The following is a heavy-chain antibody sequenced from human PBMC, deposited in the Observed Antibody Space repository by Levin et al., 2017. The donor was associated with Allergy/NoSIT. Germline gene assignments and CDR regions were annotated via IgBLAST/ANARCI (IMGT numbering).Heavy chain of an antibody. J-gene: IGHJ4*02. CDR1: GFTFSSYA. CDR3: EGRKVTAIDY. CDR2: ISGSGGST. Sequence: GGSLRLSCAASGFTFSSYAMSWVRQAPGKGLEWVSAISGSGGSTYYADSVKGRFTISRDNSKNTRYLQMNSLRAEDTAVYYCEGRKVTAIDYWGQGTLVTVSS. V-gene: IGHV3-23*01. D-gene: IGHD2-21*02.